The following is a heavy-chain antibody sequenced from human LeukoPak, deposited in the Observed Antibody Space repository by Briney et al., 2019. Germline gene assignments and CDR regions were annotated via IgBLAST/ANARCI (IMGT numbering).Heavy chain of an antibody. V-gene: IGHV4-59*01. D-gene: IGHD6-6*01. Sequence: PSETLSLTCTVSGGSISSYYWSWIRQPPGKGLEWIGYIYYSGSTNYNPSLKSRVTISVDTSKNQFSLKLSSVSAADTAVYYCAGDVLYSSSSADYYYYGMDVWGQGTTVTVSS. CDR2: IYYSGST. CDR3: AGDVLYSSSSADYYYYGMDV. CDR1: GGSISSYY. J-gene: IGHJ6*02.